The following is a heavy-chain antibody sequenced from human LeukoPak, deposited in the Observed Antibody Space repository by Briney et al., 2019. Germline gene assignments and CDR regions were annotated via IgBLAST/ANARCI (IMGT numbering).Heavy chain of an antibody. CDR2: IHPGDSDT. J-gene: IGHJ6*02. CDR1: GYSFTSYW. Sequence: GESLKISCKGSGYSFTSYWIGWVRQMPGKGLEWMGIIHPGDSDTRYSPSFQGQVTISADKSISTAYLQWSSLKASDTAMYYCASTSYYYYYGMDVWGQGTTVTVSS. V-gene: IGHV5-51*01. CDR3: ASTSYYYYYGMDV.